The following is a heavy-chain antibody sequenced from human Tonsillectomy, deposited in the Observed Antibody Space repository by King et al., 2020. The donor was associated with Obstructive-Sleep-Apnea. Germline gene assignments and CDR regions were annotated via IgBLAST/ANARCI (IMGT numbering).Heavy chain of an antibody. CDR1: GFSVSDSY. V-gene: IGHV3-53*04. CDR3: ARGGSSSAWPYWYFDL. Sequence: VQLVESGGGLVQPGGSLRLSCEVSGFSVSDSYLNWVRQTPGKGLEWVSVIFSGGKIYYADSVKGRFTISRHNSKNTLYLQMNSLRAEDTAVYYCARGGSSSAWPYWYFDLWGRGTLVTVSS. CDR2: IFSGGKI. J-gene: IGHJ2*01. D-gene: IGHD1-26*01.